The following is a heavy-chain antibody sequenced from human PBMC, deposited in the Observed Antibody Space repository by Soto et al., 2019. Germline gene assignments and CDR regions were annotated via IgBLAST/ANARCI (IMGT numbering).Heavy chain of an antibody. CDR1: GFSLSTSGVG. D-gene: IGHD3-16*02. Sequence: QITLKESGPTLVKPTQTLTLTCTFSGFSLSTSGVGVGWIRQPPGKALEWLALIYWNDDKRYSPSLKSRLTITKDTSKNQVVLTMTNMDPVDTATYYCAHSTYDYVWGCYRYGACYFDYWGQGTLVTVSS. CDR3: AHSTYDYVWGCYRYGACYFDY. J-gene: IGHJ4*02. V-gene: IGHV2-5*01. CDR2: IYWNDDK.